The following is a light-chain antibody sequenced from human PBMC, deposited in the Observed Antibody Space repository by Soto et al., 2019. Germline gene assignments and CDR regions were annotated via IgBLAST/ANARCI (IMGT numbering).Light chain of an antibody. V-gene: IGLV2-23*01. Sequence: QSVLTQPASVSGSPGQSITISCTGTSSDVGSYNLVSWYQHHPGKAPKLMIYDGSERPSGVSNRFSGSTSGNTASLTISGRQADDDADYYCCSYASSSILYVFGTGTKLTVL. CDR1: SSDVGSYNL. J-gene: IGLJ1*01. CDR2: DGS. CDR3: CSYASSSILYV.